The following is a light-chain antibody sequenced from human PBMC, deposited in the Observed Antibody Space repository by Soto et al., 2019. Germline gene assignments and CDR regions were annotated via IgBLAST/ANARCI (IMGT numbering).Light chain of an antibody. V-gene: IGKV3-20*01. Sequence: VMTQSPATLSLSPVEIVTLSCRAIESVSSNLAWYQQRPGQAPRLLIYGASNRATGIPDRFSGSGSGTDFTLIINRLEPEDVAIYYCQQYGGSPRITFGQGTRLEI. CDR3: QQYGGSPRIT. CDR1: ESVSSN. J-gene: IGKJ5*01. CDR2: GAS.